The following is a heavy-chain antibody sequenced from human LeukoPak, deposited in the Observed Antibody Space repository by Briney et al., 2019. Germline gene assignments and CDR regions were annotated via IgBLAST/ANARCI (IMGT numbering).Heavy chain of an antibody. CDR2: IFYSGST. CDR1: SGSISTSNYY. V-gene: IGHV4-39*01. Sequence: PSETLSLTCTVSSGSISTSNYYWGWVRQPPGKALEWIGNIFYSGSTYYSPSLKSRVTISVDTSKNQFSLKLSSVTAADTAVYYCARLYDSSGYSGYAFDIWGQGTMVTVSS. D-gene: IGHD3-22*01. J-gene: IGHJ3*02. CDR3: ARLYDSSGYSGYAFDI.